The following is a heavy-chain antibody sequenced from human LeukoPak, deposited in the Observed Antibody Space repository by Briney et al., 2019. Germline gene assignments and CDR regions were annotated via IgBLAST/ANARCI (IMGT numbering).Heavy chain of an antibody. J-gene: IGHJ6*02. CDR2: INHSGST. Sequence: SETLSLTCAVYGVSLSGYYWSWIRQPPGKGLEWLGEINHSGSTNYNPSLKSRVTISVDTSKNQFSLKLSSVTAADTAVYYCARVCVGRYYYYGMDVWGQGTTVTVSS. V-gene: IGHV4-34*01. CDR1: GVSLSGYY. D-gene: IGHD1-26*01. CDR3: ARVCVGRYYYYGMDV.